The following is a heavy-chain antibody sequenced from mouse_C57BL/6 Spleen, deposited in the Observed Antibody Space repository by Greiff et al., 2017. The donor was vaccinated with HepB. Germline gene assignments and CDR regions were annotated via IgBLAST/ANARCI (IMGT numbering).Heavy chain of an antibody. J-gene: IGHJ4*01. CDR1: GYTFTSYW. CDR3: ARGDMITTGGTRAMDY. CDR2: INPSNGGT. Sequence: QVQLKQPGTELVKPGASVKLSCKASGYTFTSYWMHWVKQRPGQGLEWIGNINPSNGGTNYNEKFKSKATLTVDKSSSTAYMQLSSLTSEDSAVYYCARGDMITTGGTRAMDYWGQGTSVTVSS. D-gene: IGHD2-4*01. V-gene: IGHV1-53*01.